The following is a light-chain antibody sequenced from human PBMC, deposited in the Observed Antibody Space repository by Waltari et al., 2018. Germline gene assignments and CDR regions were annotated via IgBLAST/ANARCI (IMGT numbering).Light chain of an antibody. V-gene: IGLV3-10*01. CDR3: YSSDTTGLRV. CDR1: ELPSKY. Sequence: SYELTQPPSVSVSPGQTSRITCPGHELPSKYAYWFQQKSGQAPRLVIYEDTKRPSGIPARFSGSSSGTVATLTITGAQVDDEADYYCYSSDTTGLRVFGGGTTVVVL. CDR2: EDT. J-gene: IGLJ1*01.